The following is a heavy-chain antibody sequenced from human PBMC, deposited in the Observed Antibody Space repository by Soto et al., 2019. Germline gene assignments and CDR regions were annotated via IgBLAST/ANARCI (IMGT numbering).Heavy chain of an antibody. CDR1: GYTFTRYN. D-gene: IGHD3-10*02. V-gene: IGHV1-46*01. Sequence: QAQLVQSGAEVKKPGASANISCKASGYTFTRYNIHWVRQAPGQGLEWMGINDTRGGSADYTQRFQGRFTMTRDTSTGTVYMELSSLGSEDIAVYYCARDLPRDLVRGSFDIWGQGTLVTVSS. CDR2: NDTRGGSA. J-gene: IGHJ3*02. CDR3: ARDLPRDLVRGSFDI.